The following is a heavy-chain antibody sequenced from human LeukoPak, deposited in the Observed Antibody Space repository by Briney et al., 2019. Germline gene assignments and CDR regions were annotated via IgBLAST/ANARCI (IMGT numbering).Heavy chain of an antibody. Sequence: PGGSLRLSCAASGFTFDRFTIHWVRQAPGKGLDWVSLIRRDGTYTQYADSVKGRFTISRDNAKNSLYLQMNSLRAEDTAVYYCARDTPAYDAFDIWGQGTMVTVSS. V-gene: IGHV3-43*01. CDR1: GFTFDRFT. J-gene: IGHJ3*02. CDR2: IRRDGTYT. CDR3: ARDTPAYDAFDI.